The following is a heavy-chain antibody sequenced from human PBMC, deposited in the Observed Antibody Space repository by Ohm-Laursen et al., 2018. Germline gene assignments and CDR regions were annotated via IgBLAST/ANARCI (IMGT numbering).Heavy chain of an antibody. D-gene: IGHD3-22*01. Sequence: SLRLSCAASGFTFDDYAMHWVRQAPGKGLEWVSGISWNSGSIGYAGSVKGRFTISRDNAKNSLYLQMNSLRAEDTALYYCAKGQHYYDSSGYYFQDHFDYWGQGTLVTVSS. CDR1: GFTFDDYA. J-gene: IGHJ4*02. CDR2: ISWNSGSI. V-gene: IGHV3-9*01. CDR3: AKGQHYYDSSGYYFQDHFDY.